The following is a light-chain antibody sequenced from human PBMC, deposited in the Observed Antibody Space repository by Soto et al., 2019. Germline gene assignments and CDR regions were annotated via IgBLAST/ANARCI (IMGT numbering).Light chain of an antibody. J-gene: IGLJ3*02. CDR2: EVS. V-gene: IGLV2-8*01. Sequence: QSVLTQSPSASGSPGQSVTISCTGTSSDVGGHNYVSWYQHHPGKAPKLIIYEVSKRPSGVPDRFSGSKSANTASLTVSGLQAEDEALYYCSSTAGNNNLVFGGGTKLTVL. CDR3: SSTAGNNNLV. CDR1: SSDVGGHNY.